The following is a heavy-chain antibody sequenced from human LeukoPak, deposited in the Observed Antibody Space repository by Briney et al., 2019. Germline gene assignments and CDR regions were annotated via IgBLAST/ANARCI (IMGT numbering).Heavy chain of an antibody. CDR3: ARGNLVWFGELSWFDY. CDR2: ISSRGSTI. CDR1: GFTFSSYE. Sequence: PGGSLRLSCAASGFTFSSYEMNWVRQAPGKGLEWVSYISSRGSTIYYADSVKGRFTISRDNAKNSLYLQMNSLRAEDTAVYYCARGNLVWFGELSWFDYWGQGTLVTVSS. D-gene: IGHD3-10*01. J-gene: IGHJ4*02. V-gene: IGHV3-48*03.